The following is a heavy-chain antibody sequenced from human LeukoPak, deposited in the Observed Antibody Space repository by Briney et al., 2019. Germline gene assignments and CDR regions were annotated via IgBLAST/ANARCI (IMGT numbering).Heavy chain of an antibody. Sequence: GASVKVSCKASGYTFTGYYMHWVRQAPGQGLEWMGWINPNSGGTNYAQKFQGRVTMTRDTSISTAYMELSRLRSDDTAVYYCAREARLLWFGELNWFDPWGQGTLVTVSS. J-gene: IGHJ5*02. CDR2: INPNSGGT. CDR3: AREARLLWFGELNWFDP. CDR1: GYTFTGYY. D-gene: IGHD3-10*01. V-gene: IGHV1-2*02.